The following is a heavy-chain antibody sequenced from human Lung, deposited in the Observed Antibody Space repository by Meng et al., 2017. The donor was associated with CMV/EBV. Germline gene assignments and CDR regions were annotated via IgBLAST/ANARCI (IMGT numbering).Heavy chain of an antibody. CDR3: GHRQNSYDFHVLDV. Sequence: SGPTLVKPTQTLTLTCAFSGFSLSTSGVGVAWIRQPPGKALEWLAVIYFNSDRRYSPSLKTRLTIIKDASKNEVVLTLTNVDPMDTATYFCGHRQNSYDFHVLDVWGQGXTVTVSS. J-gene: IGHJ6*02. CDR2: IYFNSDR. D-gene: IGHD3-16*01. V-gene: IGHV2-5*01. CDR1: GFSLSTSGVG.